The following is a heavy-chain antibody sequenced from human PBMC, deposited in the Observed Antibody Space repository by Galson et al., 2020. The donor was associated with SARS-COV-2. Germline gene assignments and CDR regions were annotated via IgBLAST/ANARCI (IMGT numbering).Heavy chain of an antibody. CDR3: ARRGEVVAWVY. V-gene: IGHV4-39*01. J-gene: IGHJ4*02. D-gene: IGHD2-15*01. CDR2: IYYSGST. CDR1: GGSISSRSHY. Sequence: SETLSLTCTVSGGSISSRSHYWGWIRQSPGKGLEWIGSIYYSGSTSYNPSLNSQVTISVDTSKNQFSLKLRSVTAADTAVYYCARRGEVVAWVYWGQGTLVTVSS.